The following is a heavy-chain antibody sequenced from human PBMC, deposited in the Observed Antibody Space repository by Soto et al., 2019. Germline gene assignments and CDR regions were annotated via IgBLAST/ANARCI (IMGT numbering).Heavy chain of an antibody. J-gene: IGHJ4*02. V-gene: IGHV3-33*02. CDR2: IWYDGSKK. D-gene: IGHD3-22*01. CDR1: GFNFSIHG. Sequence: QIQLVESGGGVVQPGRSLRLSCAASGFNFSIHGMHWVRQTPGEGLEWVAVIWYDGSKKYYTDSVKGRFTISRDNSMSTLFLQMDSLRAEDTSVYHCARDKGASGSFDFWGRGVQVTVSS. CDR3: ARDKGASGSFDF.